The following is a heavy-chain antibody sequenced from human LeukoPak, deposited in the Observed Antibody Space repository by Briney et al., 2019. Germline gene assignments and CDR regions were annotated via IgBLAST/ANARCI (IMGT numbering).Heavy chain of an antibody. CDR2: IYYSGST. D-gene: IGHD6-19*01. Sequence: SETLSLTCTVSGGSISSSSYYWGWIRQPPGKGLEWIGSIYYSGSTYYNPSLKSRVTISVDTSKNQFSLKLSSVTAADTAVYYCARSRERYSSGWSGFDYWGQGTLVTVSS. V-gene: IGHV4-39*07. CDR1: GGSISSSSYY. J-gene: IGHJ4*02. CDR3: ARSRERYSSGWSGFDY.